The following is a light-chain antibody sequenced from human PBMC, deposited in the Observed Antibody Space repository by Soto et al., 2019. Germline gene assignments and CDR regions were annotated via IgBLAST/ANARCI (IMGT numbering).Light chain of an antibody. CDR1: QSVSSH. CDR3: QQYGSSGT. V-gene: IGKV3-11*01. CDR2: DAS. J-gene: IGKJ1*01. Sequence: VLTKSPATLSLPPEDRATLSCRASQSVSSHFAWYQQKSGQAPRLLIYDASKRATGIPARFSGSGSGTDFTLTISRLEPEDFAVYYCQQYGSSGTFGQGTKVDNK.